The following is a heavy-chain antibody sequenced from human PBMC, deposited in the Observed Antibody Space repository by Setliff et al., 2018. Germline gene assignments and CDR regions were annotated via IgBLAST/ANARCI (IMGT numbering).Heavy chain of an antibody. V-gene: IGHV4-4*07. Sequence: SETLSLTCTVSGGSISSYYWSWIRQPAGKGLEWIGRIYTSGRTNYNPSLKSRVTISVDTSKNQFSLKLSSVTAADTAVYYCARGRGYSYGSTFHYYYGMDVWGQGTTVTVSS. CDR2: IYTSGRT. CDR1: GGSISSYY. J-gene: IGHJ6*02. CDR3: ARGRGYSYGSTFHYYYGMDV. D-gene: IGHD5-18*01.